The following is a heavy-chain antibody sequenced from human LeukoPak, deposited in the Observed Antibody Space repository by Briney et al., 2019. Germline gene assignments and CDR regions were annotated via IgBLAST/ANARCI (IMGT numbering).Heavy chain of an antibody. V-gene: IGHV4-38-2*02. CDR3: ARERSYDSSGYYLYYFDY. D-gene: IGHD3-22*01. Sequence: SETLSLTCTVSGYSISSGYYWGWIRQPPGKGLEWIGSIYHSGSTYYNPSLKSRVTISVDTSKNQFSLKLSSVTAADTAVYYCARERSYDSSGYYLYYFDYWGQGTLVTVSS. CDR1: GYSISSGYY. CDR2: IYHSGST. J-gene: IGHJ4*02.